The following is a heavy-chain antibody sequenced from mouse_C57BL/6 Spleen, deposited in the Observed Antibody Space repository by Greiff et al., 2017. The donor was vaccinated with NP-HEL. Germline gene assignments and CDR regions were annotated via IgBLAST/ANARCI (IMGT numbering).Heavy chain of an antibody. J-gene: IGHJ3*01. D-gene: IGHD1-1*01. Sequence: VQLQQSGAELVRPGASVKLSCTASGFNIKDYYMHWVKQRPEQGLEWIGRIDPEDGDTEYATKFQGKATMTADTSSNTAYLQLSSLTSEDTAVYYCTTDYYGSSDGAYWGQGTLVTVSA. V-gene: IGHV14-1*01. CDR2: IDPEDGDT. CDR3: TTDYYGSSDGAY. CDR1: GFNIKDYY.